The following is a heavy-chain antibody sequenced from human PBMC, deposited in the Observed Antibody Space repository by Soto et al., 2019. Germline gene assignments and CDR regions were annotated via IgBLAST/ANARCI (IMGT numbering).Heavy chain of an antibody. Sequence: QITLNESGPTPVKPRQTLTLTCTFSGFSLTTSGVGVGWIRQSPGKAPEWLALIYWDDDKRYSPSLKSRLTITKDTSKIQVVLTMADLDPADTATYYCAHRVLLTVFGLVTTTAIYFDFWGQGTPVAVSS. D-gene: IGHD3-3*01. V-gene: IGHV2-5*02. CDR1: GFSLTTSGVG. CDR3: AHRVLLTVFGLVTTTAIYFDF. J-gene: IGHJ4*02. CDR2: IYWDDDK.